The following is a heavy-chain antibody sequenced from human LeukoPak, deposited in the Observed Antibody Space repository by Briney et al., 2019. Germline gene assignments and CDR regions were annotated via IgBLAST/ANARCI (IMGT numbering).Heavy chain of an antibody. CDR1: GYTFTGYY. J-gene: IGHJ3*02. CDR2: INPNSGGT. V-gene: IGHV1-2*04. Sequence: ASVKVSCKASGYTFTGYYMHWVRQAPGQGLEWMGWINPNSGGTNYAQKFQGWVTMTRDTSISTAYMELSRLRSDDTAVYYCAGGRPGYYDSSGRYRDAFDIWGQGTMVTVSS. CDR3: AGGRPGYYDSSGRYRDAFDI. D-gene: IGHD3-22*01.